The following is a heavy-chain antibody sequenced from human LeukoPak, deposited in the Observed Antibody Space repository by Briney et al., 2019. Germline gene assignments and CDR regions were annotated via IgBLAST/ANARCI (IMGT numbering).Heavy chain of an antibody. CDR3: ARERPVGIQLWYDY. V-gene: IGHV1-2*02. Sequence: ASVKVSCKASGYTFTGYYMHWVRQAPGQGLEWMGWINPNSGGTNYAQKFQGRVTMTRDTSISTAYIELSRLRSDDTAVYYCARERPVGIQLWYDYWGQGTLVTVSS. J-gene: IGHJ4*02. D-gene: IGHD5-18*01. CDR2: INPNSGGT. CDR1: GYTFTGYY.